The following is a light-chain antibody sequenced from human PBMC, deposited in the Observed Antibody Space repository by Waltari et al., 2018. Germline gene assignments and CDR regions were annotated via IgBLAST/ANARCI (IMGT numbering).Light chain of an antibody. CDR3: AAWDDSLNGVV. V-gene: IGLV1-44*01. Sequence: QSVLTQPPSASGTPGQRVTISCSGSSPNIGSNTVNWYQQLPGTAPKPLIYSNNQRPSGGPDRLSWSKSGLSSSLAISGLQSEDEADYYCAAWDDSLNGVVFGGGTKLTVL. CDR1: SPNIGSNT. CDR2: SNN. J-gene: IGLJ2*01.